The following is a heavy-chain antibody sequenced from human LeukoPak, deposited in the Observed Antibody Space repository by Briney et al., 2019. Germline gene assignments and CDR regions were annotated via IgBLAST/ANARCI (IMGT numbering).Heavy chain of an antibody. D-gene: IGHD2-2*01. CDR2: IYSSGIT. J-gene: IGHJ6*02. V-gene: IGHV4-59*01. CDR1: GGSISTYY. CDR3: ARAQLSLVVDFGMDV. Sequence: SETLSLTCTVSGGSISTYYWSWIRQPPGKGLEWIGYIYSSGITNYNPSLKSRVTISVDTSKHQFSLKLSSVTAADTAVYYCARAQLSLVVDFGMDVWGQGTTVTVFS.